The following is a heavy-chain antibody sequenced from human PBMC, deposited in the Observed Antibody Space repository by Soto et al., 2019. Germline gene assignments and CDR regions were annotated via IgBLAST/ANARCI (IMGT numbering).Heavy chain of an antibody. D-gene: IGHD3-22*01. V-gene: IGHV1-2*02. J-gene: IGHJ3*02. Sequence: ASVKVTCKASGYTFTGYYMHWVRQAPGQGLEWMGWINPNSGGTNYAQKFQGRVTMTRDTSISTAYMELSRLRSDDTAVYYCARDPPRDYYDSSGHDAFDIWGQGTMVTVSS. CDR2: INPNSGGT. CDR3: ARDPPRDYYDSSGHDAFDI. CDR1: GYTFTGYY.